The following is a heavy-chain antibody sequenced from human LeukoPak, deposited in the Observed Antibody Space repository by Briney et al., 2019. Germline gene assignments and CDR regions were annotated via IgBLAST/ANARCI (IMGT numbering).Heavy chain of an antibody. Sequence: GGSLRLSCTASGFTFGDYAMSWFRQAPGKGLEWVGFIRSKAYGGTTEYAASVKGRFTISRDDSKSIAYLQMNSLKTEDTVVYYCTRELYSYGFGYYYGMDVWGQGTTVTVSS. V-gene: IGHV3-49*03. CDR2: IRSKAYGGTT. D-gene: IGHD5-18*01. J-gene: IGHJ6*02. CDR3: TRELYSYGFGYYYGMDV. CDR1: GFTFGDYA.